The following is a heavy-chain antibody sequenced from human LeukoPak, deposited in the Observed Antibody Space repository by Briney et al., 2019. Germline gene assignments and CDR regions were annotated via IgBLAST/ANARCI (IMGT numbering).Heavy chain of an antibody. CDR2: IYYSGST. V-gene: IGHV4-39*07. D-gene: IGHD1-26*01. Sequence: SETLSLTCIVSGGSISSSSYYWGWIRQPPGKGLEWIGSIYYSGSTYYNPSLKSRVTISVDTSKNQFSLKLSSVTAADTAVYYCARVLTSGVGGDYWGQGTLVTVSS. J-gene: IGHJ4*02. CDR1: GGSISSSSYY. CDR3: ARVLTSGVGGDY.